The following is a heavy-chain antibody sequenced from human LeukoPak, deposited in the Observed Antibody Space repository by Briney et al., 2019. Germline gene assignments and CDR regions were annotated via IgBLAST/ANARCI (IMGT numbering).Heavy chain of an antibody. D-gene: IGHD2-2*01. CDR3: AKGSYCSSTSCYPYYFDY. Sequence: PGGSLRLSCAASGFTFSNYWMSWVRQASGKGLEWVANIKQDGSETYYVDSVKGRFTISRDNARNSLYLQMNSLRAEDTAVYYCAKGSYCSSTSCYPYYFDYWGQGTLVTVSS. CDR1: GFTFSNYW. J-gene: IGHJ4*02. CDR2: IKQDGSET. V-gene: IGHV3-7*03.